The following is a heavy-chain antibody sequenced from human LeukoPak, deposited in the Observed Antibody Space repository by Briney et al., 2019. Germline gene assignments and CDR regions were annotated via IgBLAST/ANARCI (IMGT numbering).Heavy chain of an antibody. CDR1: GDSIKSDSYY. CDR3: ARHKEDFHDSSGPNFWYFDL. V-gene: IGHV4-39*01. CDR2: IYYGGST. Sequence: SETLSLNCTVSGDSIKSDSYYWGWIRQPPGKGLEWIGTIYYGGSTYYNPSLKSRVTISVDTSKNQFSVKLSSVTAADTALYYCARHKEDFHDSSGPNFWYFDLWGRGTLVTVSS. J-gene: IGHJ2*01. D-gene: IGHD3-22*01.